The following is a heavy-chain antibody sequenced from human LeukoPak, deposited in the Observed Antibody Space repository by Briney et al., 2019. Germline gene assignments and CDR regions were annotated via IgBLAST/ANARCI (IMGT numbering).Heavy chain of an antibody. CDR1: GGTFSSYA. CDR2: IIPIFGTA. D-gene: IGHD3-22*01. CDR3: VLFVYYDSSGYSSTDAFDI. V-gene: IGHV1-69*06. J-gene: IGHJ3*02. Sequence: SVKVSCKASGGTFSSYAISWVRQAPGQGLEWMGGIIPIFGTANYAQKFQGRVTITADKSTSTAHMELSSLRSEDTAVYYCVLFVYYDSSGYSSTDAFDIWGQGTMVTVSS.